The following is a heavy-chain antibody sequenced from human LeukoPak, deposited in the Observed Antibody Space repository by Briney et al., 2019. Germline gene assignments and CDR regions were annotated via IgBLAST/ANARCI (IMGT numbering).Heavy chain of an antibody. J-gene: IGHJ4*02. CDR2: ISSSSSYI. CDR1: GFTFSSYS. V-gene: IGHV3-21*01. D-gene: IGHD2-15*01. CDR3: ARGRGRTDYFNY. Sequence: TGGSLRLSCAASGFTFSSYSMNWVRQAPGKGLEWVSSISSSSSYIYYADSVKGRFTISRDNAKNSLYLQMNSLRAEDTAVYYCARGRGRTDYFNYWGQGTLVTVSS.